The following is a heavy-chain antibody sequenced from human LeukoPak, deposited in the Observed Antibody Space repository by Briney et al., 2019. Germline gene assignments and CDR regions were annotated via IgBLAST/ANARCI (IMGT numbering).Heavy chain of an antibody. CDR3: ARELVGATRFPNLY. J-gene: IGHJ4*02. V-gene: IGHV1-18*01. Sequence: SVKASCKASGYTFTNEGISWVGQAPGQGRDWMGWISAYNGNTDYAQKLQGRVTMTTDTSTSTAYMELRSLRSDDTAVYYCARELVGATRFPNLYWGQGTLVTVSS. CDR2: ISAYNGNT. CDR1: GYTFTNEG. D-gene: IGHD1-26*01.